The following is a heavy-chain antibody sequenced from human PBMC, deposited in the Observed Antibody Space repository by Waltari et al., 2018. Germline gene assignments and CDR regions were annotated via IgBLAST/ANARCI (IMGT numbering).Heavy chain of an antibody. J-gene: IGHJ4*02. D-gene: IGHD6-6*01. CDR3: ATEAGQLNYFDY. CDR1: GGSISSYY. V-gene: IGHV4-59*01. Sequence: QVQLQESGPGLVKPSETLSLTCTVSGGSISSYYWSWIRQPPGKGLEWIGYFYYSGSTNYNPSLKSRVTISVDTSKNQFSLKLSSVTAADTAVYYCATEAGQLNYFDYWGQGTLVTVSS. CDR2: FYYSGST.